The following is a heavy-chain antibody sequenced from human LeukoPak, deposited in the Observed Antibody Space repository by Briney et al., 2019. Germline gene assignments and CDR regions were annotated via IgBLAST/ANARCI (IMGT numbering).Heavy chain of an antibody. CDR2: IYTSGST. CDR1: GGSISSYY. CDR3: ARDGGTYYYDSSGYYGGLNWFDP. V-gene: IGHV4-4*07. D-gene: IGHD3-22*01. Sequence: SETLSLTCTVSGGSISSYYWSWIRQPPGKGLEWIGRIYTSGSTNYNPSLKSRVTMSVDTSKNQFSLKLSSVTAADTAVYYCARDGGTYYYDSSGYYGGLNWFDPWGQGTLVTVSS. J-gene: IGHJ5*02.